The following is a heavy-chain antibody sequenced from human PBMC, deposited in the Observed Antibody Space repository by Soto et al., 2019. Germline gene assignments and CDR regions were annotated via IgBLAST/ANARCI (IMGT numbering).Heavy chain of an antibody. CDR1: GGTFSSYA. CDR2: IIPIFGTA. V-gene: IGHV1-69*13. CDR3: ATHSGSYLFPLDY. Sequence: ASVKVSCKASGGTFSSYAISWVRQAPGQGLEWMGGIIPIFGTANYAQKFQGRVTITADESTSTAYMELSSLRSEDTAVYYCATHSGSYLFPLDYWGQGTLVTVSS. J-gene: IGHJ4*02. D-gene: IGHD1-26*01.